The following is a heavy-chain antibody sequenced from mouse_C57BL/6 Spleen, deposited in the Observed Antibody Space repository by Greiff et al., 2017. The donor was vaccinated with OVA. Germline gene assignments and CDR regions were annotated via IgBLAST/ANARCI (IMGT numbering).Heavy chain of an antibody. CDR3: ARCLIYYGNLYYAMDY. CDR1: GYTFTSYW. V-gene: IGHV1-53*01. D-gene: IGHD2-1*01. CDR2: INPSNGGT. J-gene: IGHJ4*01. Sequence: QVQLQQPGTELVKPGASVKLSCKASGYTFTSYWMHWVKQRPGQGLEWIGNINPSNGGTNYNEKFKSKATLTVDKSFSTAYMQLSSLTSEDSAVYYCARCLIYYGNLYYAMDYWGQGTSVTVSS.